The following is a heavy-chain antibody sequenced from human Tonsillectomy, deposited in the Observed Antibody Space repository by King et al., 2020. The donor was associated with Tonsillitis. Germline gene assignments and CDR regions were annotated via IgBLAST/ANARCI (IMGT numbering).Heavy chain of an antibody. Sequence: QLQESGPGLVKPSQTLSLTCTVSGGSINSGSYSWGWIRQPAGRGLEWIGRMYTSGSANYNPSLKNRATLSVATSKNQFSLKLSSVTAADTAIYYCASRASTDYWGQGVLVTVSS. J-gene: IGHJ4*02. V-gene: IGHV4-61*02. CDR1: GGSINSGSYS. CDR2: MYTSGSA. D-gene: IGHD2-21*01. CDR3: ASRASTDY.